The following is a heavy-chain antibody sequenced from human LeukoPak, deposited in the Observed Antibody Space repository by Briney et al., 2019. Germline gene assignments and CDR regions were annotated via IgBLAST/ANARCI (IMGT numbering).Heavy chain of an antibody. V-gene: IGHV3-30*18. D-gene: IGHD6-19*01. CDR3: AKDIEEWLVKGGGCFDY. Sequence: QPGRSLRLSCAASGFIFSNSAMHWVRQAPGKGLEWVAVISYDGSNKYYADSVKSRFTISRDNSKNTLYLQMNSLRAEDTAVYYCAKDIEEWLVKGGGCFDYWGQGTLVTVSS. CDR2: ISYDGSNK. CDR1: GFIFSNSA. J-gene: IGHJ4*02.